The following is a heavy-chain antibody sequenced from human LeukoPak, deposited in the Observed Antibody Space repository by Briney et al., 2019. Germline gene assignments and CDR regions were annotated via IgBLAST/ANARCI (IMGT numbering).Heavy chain of an antibody. V-gene: IGHV3-21*06. D-gene: IGHD3-22*01. CDR3: ARDDGYSSFTY. CDR1: GFSFSYYN. J-gene: IGHJ4*02. Sequence: PGGSLRLSCAASGFSFSYYNMKWVRQAPGKGLEWVSSISTSGSYIYYADSVKGRFTISRDNAKNSLYLQMDSLRVEDTAVYYCARDDGYSSFTYWGQGALVTVSS. CDR2: ISTSGSYI.